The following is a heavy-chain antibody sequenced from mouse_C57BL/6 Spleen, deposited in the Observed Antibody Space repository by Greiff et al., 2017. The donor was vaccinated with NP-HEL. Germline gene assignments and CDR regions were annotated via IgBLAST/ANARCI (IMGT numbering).Heavy chain of an antibody. J-gene: IGHJ2*01. V-gene: IGHV1-64*01. D-gene: IGHD4-1*01. CDR2: IHPNSGST. CDR3: ARGGTGMGFDY. Sequence: QVQLKQPGAELVKPGASVKLSCKASGYTFTSYWMHWVKQRPGQGLEWIGMIHPNSGSTNYNEKFKSKATLTVDKSSSTAYMQLSSLTSEDSAVYYCARGGTGMGFDYWGQGTTLTVSS. CDR1: GYTFTSYW.